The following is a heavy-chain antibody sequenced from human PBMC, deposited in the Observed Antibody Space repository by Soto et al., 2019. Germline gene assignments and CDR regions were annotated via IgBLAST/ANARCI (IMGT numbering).Heavy chain of an antibody. J-gene: IGHJ6*02. V-gene: IGHV1-3*01. CDR1: EYGFSYT. D-gene: IGHD2-2*01. CDR2: IHAGNGNT. CDR3: ARDKNLVPAARGGYYYYYGMDV. Sequence: ASVKVSCKASEYGFSYTVHWVRQAPGQRFEWMGWIHAGNGNTRYSQKFQGRVTITRHTSASTVYMELNSLRAEDTAVYYCARDKNLVPAARGGYYYYYGMDVWGQGTTLTVSS.